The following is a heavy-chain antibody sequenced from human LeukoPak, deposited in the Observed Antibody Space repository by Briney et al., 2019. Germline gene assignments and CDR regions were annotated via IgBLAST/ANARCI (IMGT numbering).Heavy chain of an antibody. D-gene: IGHD1-26*01. Sequence: SETLSLTCTVSGGSISSYYWSWIRQPAGKGLEWIGRIYTSGSTNYNPSLKSRVTMSVDTSKNQFSLKLSSVTAADTAVYYCARSGKYGDYDYYYMDVWGKGTTVTISS. J-gene: IGHJ6*03. V-gene: IGHV4-4*07. CDR3: ARSGKYGDYDYYYMDV. CDR2: IYTSGST. CDR1: GGSISSYY.